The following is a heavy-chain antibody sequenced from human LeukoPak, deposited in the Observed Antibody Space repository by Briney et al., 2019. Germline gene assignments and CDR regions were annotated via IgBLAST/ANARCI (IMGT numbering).Heavy chain of an antibody. J-gene: IGHJ6*03. Sequence: GGSLRLSCAATGFSFRDRYMSWIRQAPGKGMEWVAYISPNSDNIHYADSVKGRFTISRDNAKNSLFLQVNSLRAEDTAVYYCARAGYSSSWYLSYYMDVWGKGTTVTVSS. D-gene: IGHD6-13*01. CDR3: ARAGYSSSWYLSYYMDV. V-gene: IGHV3-11*04. CDR1: GFSFRDRY. CDR2: ISPNSDNI.